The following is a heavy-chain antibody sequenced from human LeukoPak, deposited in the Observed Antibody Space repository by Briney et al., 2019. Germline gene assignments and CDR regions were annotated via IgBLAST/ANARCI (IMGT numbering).Heavy chain of an antibody. J-gene: IGHJ4*02. D-gene: IGHD4-17*01. V-gene: IGHV4-59*08. CDR2: IYYSGST. CDR3: ARLLSTVTSPYYFDY. CDR1: GGSISSYY. Sequence: SETLSLTCTVSGGSISSYYWSWIRQPPGKGLEWIGYIYYSGSTNYNPSLKSRVTISVDTSKNQFSLKLSSVTAADTAVYYCARLLSTVTSPYYFDYWGQGTLVTVSS.